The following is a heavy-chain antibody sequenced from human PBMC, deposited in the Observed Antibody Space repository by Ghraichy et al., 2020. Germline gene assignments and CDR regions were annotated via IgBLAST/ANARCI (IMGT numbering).Heavy chain of an antibody. CDR2: SHYSGRA. CDR1: GGSITDNTYY. V-gene: IGHV4-39*01. Sequence: SETLSLTCTVSGGSITDNTYYWGWIRQPPGKGLEWIGSSHYSGRAYYNPSLRSRLTISVDTSKNQFSLRVTSVTAADTAVYFCARSECNVRYGDTNFDYWGRGTLVTVSS. J-gene: IGHJ4*02. D-gene: IGHD1-14*01. CDR3: ARSECNVRYGDTNFDY.